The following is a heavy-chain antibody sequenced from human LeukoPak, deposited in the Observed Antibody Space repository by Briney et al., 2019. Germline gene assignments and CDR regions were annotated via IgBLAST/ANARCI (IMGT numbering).Heavy chain of an antibody. CDR1: GFTFSLYT. V-gene: IGHV3-30*04. CDR2: ISYDGSDK. J-gene: IGHJ6*04. D-gene: IGHD3-16*01. Sequence: PGGSLRLSCAASGFTFSLYTMHWVRQAPGKGLEWVAVISYDGSDKYYADSVKGRFTISRDNSKNTLFLQMNSLRTEDTAVYFCAKSTRAVMAMMDVWGKGTTVTVSS. CDR3: AKSTRAVMAMMDV.